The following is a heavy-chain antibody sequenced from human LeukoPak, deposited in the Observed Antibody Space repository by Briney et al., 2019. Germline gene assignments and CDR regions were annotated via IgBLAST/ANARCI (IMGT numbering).Heavy chain of an antibody. Sequence: GGSLRLSCAASGFTFSSYSMNWVRQAPGKGLEWVSSISSSSSYIYYADSVKGRFTISRDNAKNSLYLQMNSLRAEDTALYYCASSLKALITIPGDAFDIWGQGTMVTVSS. CDR1: GFTFSSYS. J-gene: IGHJ3*02. V-gene: IGHV3-21*04. D-gene: IGHD3-9*01. CDR3: ASSLKALITIPGDAFDI. CDR2: ISSSSSYI.